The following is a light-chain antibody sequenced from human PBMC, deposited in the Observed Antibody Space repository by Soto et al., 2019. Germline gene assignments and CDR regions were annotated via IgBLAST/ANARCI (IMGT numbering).Light chain of an antibody. J-gene: IGLJ2*01. V-gene: IGLV2-23*03. CDR1: SSDVGSYNL. Sequence: QSVLTQPASVSGSPGQSITISCTGTSSDVGSYNLVAWYQQNPGKAPKLMIYEGSKRPSGVSNRFSGSKSGNTASLTISGLQAEDEADYYCWLYAGRSTFVVFGGGTKLTVL. CDR3: WLYAGRSTFVV. CDR2: EGS.